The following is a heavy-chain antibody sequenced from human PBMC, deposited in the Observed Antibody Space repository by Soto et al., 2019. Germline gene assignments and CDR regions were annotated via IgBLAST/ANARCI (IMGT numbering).Heavy chain of an antibody. J-gene: IGHJ6*02. V-gene: IGHV4-59*01. CDR2: IYYSGST. CDR1: GGSISSYY. CDR3: AREPPAPLYYDSSGQPYYYYGMDV. Sequence: QVQLQESGPGLVKPSETLSLTCTVSGGSISSYYWSWIRQPPGKGLEWIGYIYYSGSTNYNPSLKSRVTISVDTSKNQFSLKLSSVTAADTAVYYCAREPPAPLYYDSSGQPYYYYGMDVWGQGTTVTVSS. D-gene: IGHD3-22*01.